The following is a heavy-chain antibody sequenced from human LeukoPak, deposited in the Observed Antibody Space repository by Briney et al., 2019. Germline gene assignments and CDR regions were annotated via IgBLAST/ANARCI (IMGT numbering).Heavy chain of an antibody. D-gene: IGHD1-26*01. V-gene: IGHV1-2*06. CDR1: GYTFTGYY. CDR2: INPNSGGT. Sequence: GASVKVSCKASGYTFTGYYMHWVRQAPGQGLEWMGRINPNSGGTNYAQKFQGRVTMTRDTSISTAYMKLSSLRSDDTAAYYCARGSDSGTPRWFDPWGQGTLVTV. J-gene: IGHJ5*02. CDR3: ARGSDSGTPRWFDP.